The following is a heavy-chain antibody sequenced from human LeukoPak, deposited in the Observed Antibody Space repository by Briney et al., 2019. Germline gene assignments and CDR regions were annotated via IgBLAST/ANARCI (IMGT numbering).Heavy chain of an antibody. Sequence: GASVKVSCKASGYTFTGYYMHWVRQAPGQGLEWMGGIIPIFGTANYAQKFQGRVTITADKSTSTAYMELSSLRSEDTAVYYCARDPRTGVAAAGIVRYNWFDPWGQGTLVTVSS. CDR2: IIPIFGTA. CDR1: GYTFTGYY. D-gene: IGHD6-13*01. V-gene: IGHV1-69*06. J-gene: IGHJ5*02. CDR3: ARDPRTGVAAAGIVRYNWFDP.